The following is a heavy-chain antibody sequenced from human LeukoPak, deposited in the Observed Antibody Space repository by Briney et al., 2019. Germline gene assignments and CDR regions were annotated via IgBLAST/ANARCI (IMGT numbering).Heavy chain of an antibody. Sequence: PSETLSLTCTVSDGSISSYYWSWIRQPAGKGLEWIGRIYTSGSTNYNPSLKSRVTMSVDTSKNQFSLKLSSVTAADTAVYYCARELVVATTAGYYYYYGMDVWGQGTTVTVSS. CDR2: IYTSGST. J-gene: IGHJ6*02. D-gene: IGHD5-12*01. CDR3: ARELVVATTAGYYYYYGMDV. CDR1: DGSISSYY. V-gene: IGHV4-4*07.